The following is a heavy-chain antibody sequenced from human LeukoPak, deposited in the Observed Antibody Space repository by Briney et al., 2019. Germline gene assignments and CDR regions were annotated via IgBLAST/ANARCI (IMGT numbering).Heavy chain of an antibody. CDR3: AKDMGAVPHVPDY. V-gene: IGHV3-23*01. CDR1: GFTFSSYS. Sequence: PGGSLRLSCAASGFTFSSYSMNWVRQAPGKGLEWVSAISGSGGRTYYADSVKGRFTISRDNSKNTLYLQMNSLRAEDTAVYNCAKDMGAVPHVPDYWGQGTLVTVSS. J-gene: IGHJ4*02. CDR2: ISGSGGRT. D-gene: IGHD3-16*01.